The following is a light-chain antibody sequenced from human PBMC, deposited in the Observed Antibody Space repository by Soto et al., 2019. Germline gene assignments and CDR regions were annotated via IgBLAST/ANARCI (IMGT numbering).Light chain of an antibody. Sequence: QSALTQPASVSGSPGQSITISCAGTSSDVGGYNYVSWYQQHPGKAPKLMIYEVNNRPSGVSSRFSGSRSVNTASLTISGLQAEDEDDYYCSSYTSTTTWVFGGGTKLTVL. J-gene: IGLJ3*02. CDR2: EVN. V-gene: IGLV2-14*01. CDR1: SSDVGGYNY. CDR3: SSYTSTTTWV.